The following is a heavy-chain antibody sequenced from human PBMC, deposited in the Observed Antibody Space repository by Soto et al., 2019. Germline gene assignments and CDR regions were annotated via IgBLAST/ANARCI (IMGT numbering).Heavy chain of an antibody. CDR3: ARDKWERYFDY. D-gene: IGHD1-26*01. CDR2: VSLRDNTI. V-gene: IGHV3-48*01. CDR1: GFPFSSYS. Sequence: EVQLVESGGGLVQPGGSLRLSCAASGFPFSSYSMNWVRRAPGKGLEWVAYVSLRDNTINYADSVKGRFTISRDNAKNSLYLQMNSLRAEDTAVYYCARDKWERYFDYWGQGALVTVSS. J-gene: IGHJ4*02.